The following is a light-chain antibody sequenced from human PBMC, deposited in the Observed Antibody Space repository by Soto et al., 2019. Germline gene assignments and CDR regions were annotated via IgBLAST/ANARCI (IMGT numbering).Light chain of an antibody. J-gene: IGLJ1*01. CDR2: EVN. V-gene: IGLV2-8*01. CDR1: SSDVGGYNF. Sequence: QSALTQPPSASGSPGQSVTISCTGTSSDVGGYNFVSWYQHHPGKAPKLIIYEVNKRPSGVPNRFSGSKSGNTASLTVSGLQAVDEADYYCNSYAGSNIYVFGTGTKVTVL. CDR3: NSYAGSNIYV.